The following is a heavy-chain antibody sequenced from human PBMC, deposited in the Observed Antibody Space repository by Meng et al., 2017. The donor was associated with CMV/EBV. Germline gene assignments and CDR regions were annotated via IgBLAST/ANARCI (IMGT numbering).Heavy chain of an antibody. V-gene: IGHV3-21*01. CDR1: GCSFSRYS. Sequence: LRLSCAASGCSFSRYSMNWVRQAPGKGVEWVSSISSSSLYIYYAASVKGRFTISRDNAKNSLYLQMNSLRAEDTAVYYCANYDSSVGYWGQGTLVTVSS. CDR2: ISSSSLYI. CDR3: ANYDSSVGY. D-gene: IGHD3-22*01. J-gene: IGHJ4*02.